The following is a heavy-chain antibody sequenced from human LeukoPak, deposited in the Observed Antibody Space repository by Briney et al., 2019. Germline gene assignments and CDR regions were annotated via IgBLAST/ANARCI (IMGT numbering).Heavy chain of an antibody. D-gene: IGHD6-25*01. Sequence: SETLSLTCSVSGGSINTYYWSCIRQPAGKGLEWIGRIHSSGSTHYNPSLKSRVTMPLDTSKNQFSLKLTSVTAADTAVYYCARDNGFFDYWGQGTLVTVSS. V-gene: IGHV4-4*07. CDR2: IHSSGST. CDR1: GGSINTYY. J-gene: IGHJ4*02. CDR3: ARDNGFFDY.